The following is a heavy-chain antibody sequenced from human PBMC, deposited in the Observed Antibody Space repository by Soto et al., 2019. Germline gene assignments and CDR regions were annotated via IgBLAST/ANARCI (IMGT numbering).Heavy chain of an antibody. V-gene: IGHV3-23*01. D-gene: IGHD3-16*01. CDR1: GFIFSSYA. CDR3: AREIRNAYNQRDGLF. CDR2: ISGSGSST. Sequence: PGGSLRLSCVVSGFIFSSYAMSWVRQAPGKGLEWVSGISGSGSSTYYADSVKGRFTISRDNSKNTLYLQMNSLRVEDTAVYYCAREIRNAYNQRDGLFWGQGTLVTVSS. J-gene: IGHJ4*02.